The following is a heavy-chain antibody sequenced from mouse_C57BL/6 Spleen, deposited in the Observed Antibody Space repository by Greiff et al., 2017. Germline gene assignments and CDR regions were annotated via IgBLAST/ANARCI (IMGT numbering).Heavy chain of an antibody. CDR3: AREGYYYGSRGGYFDY. Sequence: DVKLVESEGGLVQPGSSMKLSCTASGFTFSDYYMAWVRQVPEKGLEWVANINYDGSSTYYLDSLKSRFIISRDNAKNILYLQMSSLKSEDTATYYCAREGYYYGSRGGYFDYWGQGTTLTVSS. D-gene: IGHD1-1*01. J-gene: IGHJ2*01. CDR1: GFTFSDYY. V-gene: IGHV5-16*01. CDR2: INYDGSST.